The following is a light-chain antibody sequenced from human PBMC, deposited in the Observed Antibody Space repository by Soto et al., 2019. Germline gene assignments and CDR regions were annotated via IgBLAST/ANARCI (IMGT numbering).Light chain of an antibody. V-gene: IGKV1-5*01. CDR2: DAS. CDR3: QQRNNWPPAT. J-gene: IGKJ4*01. CDR1: QSISSW. Sequence: DIQMTQSPSTLSASVGDRVTITCRASQSISSWLAWYQQKPGKAPKLLIYDASSLESGVPSRFSGSGSGTDFTLSISSLEPEDFAVYYCQQRNNWPPATFGGGTKVEIK.